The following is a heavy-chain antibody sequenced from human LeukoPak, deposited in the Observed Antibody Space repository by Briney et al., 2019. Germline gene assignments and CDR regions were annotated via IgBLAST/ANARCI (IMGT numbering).Heavy chain of an antibody. CDR1: GYTFTSYD. CDR2: MNPNSGNT. Sequence: ASVKVSCKASGYTFTSYDINWVRQATGQGLEWMGWMNPNSGNTGYAQKFQGRVTMTRNTSISTAYMELSSLRSEDTAVYYCARGPPIVVVTAAFLFDPWGQGTLVTVSS. CDR3: ARGPPIVVVTAAFLFDP. J-gene: IGHJ5*02. D-gene: IGHD2-2*01. V-gene: IGHV1-8*01.